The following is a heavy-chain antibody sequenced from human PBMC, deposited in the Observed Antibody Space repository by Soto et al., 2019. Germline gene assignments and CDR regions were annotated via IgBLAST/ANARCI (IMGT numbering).Heavy chain of an antibody. V-gene: IGHV4-30-2*01. CDR3: ARGRVPLYYYDSSGYWFDY. CDR1: GGSISSGGYS. Sequence: SETLSLTCAVSGGSISSGGYSWSWIRQPPGKGLEWIGYIYHSGSTYYNPSLKSRVTISVDRSKNQFSLKLSSVTAADTAVYYCARGRVPLYYYDSSGYWFDYWGQGTLVTVS. CDR2: IYHSGST. D-gene: IGHD3-22*01. J-gene: IGHJ4*02.